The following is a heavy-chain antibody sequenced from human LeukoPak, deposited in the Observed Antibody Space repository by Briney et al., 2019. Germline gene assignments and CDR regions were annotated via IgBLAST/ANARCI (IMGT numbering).Heavy chain of an antibody. V-gene: IGHV3-30*18. D-gene: IGHD3-22*01. J-gene: IGHJ4*02. CDR3: AKSESRGHYYDSSGYYLFDY. CDR2: ISYDGSNK. CDR1: GFTCSSYG. Sequence: GGSLRLSCAASGFTCSSYGMHWVRQAPGKGLEWVAVISYDGSNKYYADSVKGRFTISRDNSKNTLYLQMNSLRAEDTAVYYCAKSESRGHYYDSSGYYLFDYWGQGTLVTVSS.